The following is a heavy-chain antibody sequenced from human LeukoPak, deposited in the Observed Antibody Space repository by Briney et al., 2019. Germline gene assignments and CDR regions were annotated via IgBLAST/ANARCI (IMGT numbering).Heavy chain of an antibody. CDR3: AKKVGLVSAPLYYFDV. D-gene: IGHD5/OR15-5a*01. J-gene: IGHJ4*02. Sequence: GGSLRLSCAASGFTFSSYAMSWVRQAPGKGLEWVSAISGPAGSWDYADSVKGRFTISRDNSKNTLFPQMNSLRAEDTAIYYCAKKVGLVSAPLYYFDVWGQGTLVTVSS. CDR1: GFTFSSYA. CDR2: ISGPAGSW. V-gene: IGHV3-23*01.